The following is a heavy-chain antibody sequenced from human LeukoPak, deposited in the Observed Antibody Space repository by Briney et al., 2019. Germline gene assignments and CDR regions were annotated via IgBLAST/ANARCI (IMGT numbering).Heavy chain of an antibody. J-gene: IGHJ4*02. V-gene: IGHV5-51*01. CDR3: ARESGDSNYYDY. CDR1: GYSFTSYW. D-gene: IGHD3-22*01. Sequence: PGESLQICCKCSGYSFTSYWICLVRPMRGKRLEWMGIFYPGDSDTRYSPSFQGQVTISADKSISTAYLQWSSLKASDTAMYYCARESGDSNYYDYWGQGTLVTVSS. CDR2: FYPGDSDT.